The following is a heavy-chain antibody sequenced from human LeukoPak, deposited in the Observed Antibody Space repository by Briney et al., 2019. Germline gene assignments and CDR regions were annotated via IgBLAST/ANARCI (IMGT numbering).Heavy chain of an antibody. CDR1: GGSFSGYY. J-gene: IGHJ4*02. D-gene: IGHD3-10*01. CDR2: INHSGST. V-gene: IGHV4-34*01. Sequence: SETLSLTCAVYGGSFSGYYWTWIRQPPGKGLEWIGEINHSGSTNYNPSLKSRVTISIDTSKSQFSLKLSSVTAADTAVYYCARGPYYFGSGTDYNRFNVVYWGQGILVTASS. CDR3: ARGPYYFGSGTDYNRFNVVY.